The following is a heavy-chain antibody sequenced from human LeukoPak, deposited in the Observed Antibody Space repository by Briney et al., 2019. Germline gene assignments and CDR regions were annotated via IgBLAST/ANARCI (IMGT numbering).Heavy chain of an antibody. CDR2: ISSDGDNT. Sequence: GGSLRLSCSASGFIFSNYGMYLVRQAPGKGLEFVSAISSDGDNTFYADSVKGRFTISRDNSKNTPYLQTRSLRGEDAAVYYCVRVNDYGDRNLYYFGYWGQGTLVTVSS. CDR3: VRVNDYGDRNLYYFGY. CDR1: GFIFSNYG. V-gene: IGHV3-64D*06. J-gene: IGHJ4*02. D-gene: IGHD4-17*01.